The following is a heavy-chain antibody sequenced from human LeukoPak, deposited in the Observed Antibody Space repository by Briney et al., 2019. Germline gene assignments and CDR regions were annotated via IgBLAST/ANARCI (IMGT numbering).Heavy chain of an antibody. CDR1: GFTFSDYY. CDR3: VRKLGDYYFDH. CDR2: ITNSGNMR. D-gene: IGHD7-27*01. V-gene: IGHV3-11*01. J-gene: IGHJ4*02. Sequence: PGGSLRVSCAASGFTFSDYYMSWVRQAPGNGLEWLSYITNSGNMRYYADSVKGRFTISRDNANNSLYLQMNSLRAEDTAVYYCVRKLGDYYFDHWGQGTLVTVSS.